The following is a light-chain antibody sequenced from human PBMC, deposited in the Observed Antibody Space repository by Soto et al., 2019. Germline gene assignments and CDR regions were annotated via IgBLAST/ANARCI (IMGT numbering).Light chain of an antibody. J-gene: IGLJ3*02. CDR3: AAWDDSLNCWV. V-gene: IGLV1-44*01. CDR2: SNN. CDR1: SSNIGSNT. Sequence: QSVLTQPPSASGTPGQRVTLSCSGSSSNIGSNTVNWDQQLPGTAHKLLIYSNNQRPSGVPDRFSGSKSGTSASLAISGLQSEDEADYYCAAWDDSLNCWVFGGGTKLTVL.